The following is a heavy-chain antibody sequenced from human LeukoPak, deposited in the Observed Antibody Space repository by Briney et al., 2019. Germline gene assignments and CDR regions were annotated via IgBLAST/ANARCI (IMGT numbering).Heavy chain of an antibody. CDR2: IRYDGSNK. V-gene: IGHV3-30*02. Sequence: GGSLRLSCAASGFTLSSYGMHWVRQTPGKGLEWVALIRYDGSNKYYADSVKGRFTISRDNSKNTLYLQMNSLRAEDTAVYYCAKTVGISWYFDYWGQGTLVTVSS. CDR3: AKTVGISWYFDY. J-gene: IGHJ4*02. D-gene: IGHD6-13*01. CDR1: GFTLSSYG.